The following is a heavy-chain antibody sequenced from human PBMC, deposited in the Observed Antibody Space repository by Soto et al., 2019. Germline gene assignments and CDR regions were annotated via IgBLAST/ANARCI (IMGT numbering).Heavy chain of an antibody. Sequence: ASVKGSCKVSGYTLTELSMHWVRQAPGKGLEWMGGFDPEDGETIYAQKFQGRVTMTEDTSTDTAYMELSSLRSEDTAVYYCATDVPTYYDFWSGSYWGQGTLVTVSS. V-gene: IGHV1-24*01. CDR3: ATDVPTYYDFWSGSY. CDR2: FDPEDGET. CDR1: GYTLTELS. D-gene: IGHD3-3*01. J-gene: IGHJ4*02.